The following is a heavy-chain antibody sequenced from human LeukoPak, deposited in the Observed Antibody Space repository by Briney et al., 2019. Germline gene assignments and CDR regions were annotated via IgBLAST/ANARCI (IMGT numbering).Heavy chain of an antibody. V-gene: IGHV3-48*04. CDR3: ARSSGSYVWYFDY. D-gene: IGHD1-26*01. CDR2: ISTSGSTI. J-gene: IGHJ4*02. CDR1: GFTFSSYW. Sequence: GGSLRLSCAASGFTFSSYWMSWVRQAPGKGLEWVSYISTSGSTIYYADSVKGRVTISRDNAKNSLYLQMNSLRAEDTAVYYCARSSGSYVWYFDYWGQGTLVTVSS.